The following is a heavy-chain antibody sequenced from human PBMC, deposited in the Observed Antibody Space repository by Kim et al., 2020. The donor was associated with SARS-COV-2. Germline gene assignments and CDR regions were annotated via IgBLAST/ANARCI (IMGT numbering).Heavy chain of an antibody. CDR3: ARQAVAGRRYWYYGMVV. CDR1: GGSISSSSYY. D-gene: IGHD6-19*01. CDR2: IYYSGST. J-gene: IGHJ6*02. Sequence: SETLSLTCTVSGGSISSSSYYWGWIRQPPGKGLEWIGSIYYSGSTYYNLSLNSRVTISVDTSKNQFSLKLSSVTAADTAVYYCARQAVAGRRYWYYGMVVWGQGTAVTVSS. V-gene: IGHV4-39*01.